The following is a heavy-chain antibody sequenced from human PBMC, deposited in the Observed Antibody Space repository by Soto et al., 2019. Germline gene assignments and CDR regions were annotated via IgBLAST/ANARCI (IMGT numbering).Heavy chain of an antibody. CDR1: GGTFSSYA. CDR2: IIPIFGTA. J-gene: IGHJ5*02. D-gene: IGHD3-22*01. Sequence: QVQLVQSGAEVKKPGSSVKVSCKASGGTFSSYAISWVRQAPGQGLEWMGGIIPIFGTANYAQKFQGRVTITADGSTSTAYMELSNLRSEDTAVYYCARESSAYYYDSSGYRRWFDPWGQGTLVTASS. V-gene: IGHV1-69*01. CDR3: ARESSAYYYDSSGYRRWFDP.